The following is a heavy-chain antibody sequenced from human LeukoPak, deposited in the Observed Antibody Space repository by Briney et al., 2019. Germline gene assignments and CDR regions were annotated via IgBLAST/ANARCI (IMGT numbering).Heavy chain of an antibody. J-gene: IGHJ4*02. D-gene: IGHD1-26*01. CDR1: GGSISSSHNY. CDR3: ARQSGSHWFVPSIDY. Sequence: SETLSLTCTASGGSISSSHNYWAWIRQPPGKGLEWIGNIDYSGSTYYNPSLKSRVTISIDTFKSHFSLKLSSVTAADTAVYYCARQSGSHWFVPSIDYWGQGTLVTVSS. V-gene: IGHV4-39*01. CDR2: IDYSGST.